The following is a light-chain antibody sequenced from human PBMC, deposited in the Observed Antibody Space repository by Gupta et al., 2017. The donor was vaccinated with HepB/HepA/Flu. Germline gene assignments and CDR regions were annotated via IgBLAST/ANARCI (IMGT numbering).Light chain of an antibody. CDR2: DVR. Sequence: QSALPQPASVSGSPGQSTTISCPGTSSDVGGYHYVSWYQQHPGKAHKLMIYDVRKRPAGVANRFSGSKSGNTAALTIAGRQAEDEADYYCSSDTSSSNPFGTGTKVTVL. CDR1: SSDVGGYHY. CDR3: SSDTSSSNP. V-gene: IGLV2-14*01. J-gene: IGLJ1*01.